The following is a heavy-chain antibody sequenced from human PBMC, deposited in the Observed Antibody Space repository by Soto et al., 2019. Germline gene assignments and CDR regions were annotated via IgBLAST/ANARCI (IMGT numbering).Heavy chain of an antibody. D-gene: IGHD4-17*01. Sequence: QVQLQESGPGLVKPSQTLSLTCTVSGGSISSGGYYWSWIRQHPGKGLEWIGYIYYSGSTYYNPSLKSRVTISVDTSKNQFSLKLSSVTAADTAVYYCARSPWTTVTTDWYFDLWGRGTLVTVSS. V-gene: IGHV4-31*03. CDR2: IYYSGST. CDR3: ARSPWTTVTTDWYFDL. J-gene: IGHJ2*01. CDR1: GGSISSGGYY.